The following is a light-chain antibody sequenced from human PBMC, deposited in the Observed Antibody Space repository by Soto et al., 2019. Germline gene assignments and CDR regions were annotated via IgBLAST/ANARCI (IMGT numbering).Light chain of an antibody. CDR2: EVF. Sequence: QAVVTQPPSASGSPGQSVTISCTGTSGDVGAYNYVSWFQQHPGKAPKLMIYEVFKRPSGVPDRFTGSKSGNTASLTVSGLQAEDEADYYCSSYAGNNNYVVFGGGTKLTV. CDR1: SGDVGAYNY. CDR3: SSYAGNNNYVV. J-gene: IGLJ2*01. V-gene: IGLV2-8*01.